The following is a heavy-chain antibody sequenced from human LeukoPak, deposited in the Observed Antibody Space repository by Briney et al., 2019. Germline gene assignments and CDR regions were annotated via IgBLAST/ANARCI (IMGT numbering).Heavy chain of an antibody. CDR3: AKDGRRGFSFGPAAQ. D-gene: IGHD5-18*01. J-gene: IGHJ4*02. CDR1: GFNFSSYA. V-gene: IGHV3-23*01. CDR2: ISGSCGRK. Sequence: PGGSLRLSCAASGFNFSSYAMSWLRQATGKGLEWFSTISGSCGRKYYADSVKGRFVITEDNSKNTLYLQMNSPRAGDTPVYYCAKDGRRGFSFGPAAQWAQGTLVPISS.